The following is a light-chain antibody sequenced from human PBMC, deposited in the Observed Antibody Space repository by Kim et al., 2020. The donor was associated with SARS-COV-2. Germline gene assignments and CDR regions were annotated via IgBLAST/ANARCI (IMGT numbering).Light chain of an antibody. CDR2: AST. V-gene: IGKV1-12*01. CDR3: QQGNIFPLT. CDR1: QGIASW. Sequence: ASVGDRVTITCRASQGIASWLSWYQQKPGRAPKLLICASTSLQTGAPSRFSGGGSGTDFTLTINSLQPEDFATYYCQQGNIFPLTFGPGTKVDIK. J-gene: IGKJ3*01.